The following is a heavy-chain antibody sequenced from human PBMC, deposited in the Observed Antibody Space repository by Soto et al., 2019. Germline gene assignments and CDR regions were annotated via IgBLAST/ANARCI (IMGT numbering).Heavy chain of an antibody. V-gene: IGHV1-8*01. Sequence: QVQLVQSGAEVKKAGASVKVSCKTSGYTFTTYHINWVRQAAGQGLEWMGWMNPNSGNTGLVQKFQGRLTMTRNTSITTAYMELSSLRSEDTAIYYCARGRRFCSSTSCSYYFDFWGQGTLVTVSS. J-gene: IGHJ4*02. D-gene: IGHD2-2*01. CDR1: GYTFTTYH. CDR2: MNPNSGNT. CDR3: ARGRRFCSSTSCSYYFDF.